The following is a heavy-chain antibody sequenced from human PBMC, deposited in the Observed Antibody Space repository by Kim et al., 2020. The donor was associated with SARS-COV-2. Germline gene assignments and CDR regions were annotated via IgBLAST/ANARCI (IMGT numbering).Heavy chain of an antibody. CDR2: ISGSVRTT. Sequence: GGSLRLSCAASGFSFSDYALSWVRQAPGKGLEWISAISGSVRTTYSADSVRGRFTISRDSSKNTIYLQMDSLRAEDTAMYFCARFDDANGYYQYYFDYWGQGTLVTVSS. CDR1: GFSFSDYA. D-gene: IGHD3-22*01. J-gene: IGHJ4*02. V-gene: IGHV3-23*01. CDR3: ARFDDANGYYQYYFDY.